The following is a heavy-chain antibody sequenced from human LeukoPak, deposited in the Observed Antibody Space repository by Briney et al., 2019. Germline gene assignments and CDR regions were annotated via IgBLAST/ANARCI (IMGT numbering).Heavy chain of an antibody. CDR2: LIGSSGST. J-gene: IGHJ4*02. CDR3: AKGAYDYIEMGYFDS. CDR1: GFTSTNYA. V-gene: IGHV3-23*01. Sequence: GGSLRLSCAASGFTSTNYAMNWVRQAPGKGLEWVSILIGSSGSTDYADSVKGRFAISRDTSKNTLFLQMNSLRAEDTAIYYCAKGAYDYIEMGYFDSWGQGTLVTVSS. D-gene: IGHD5-12*01.